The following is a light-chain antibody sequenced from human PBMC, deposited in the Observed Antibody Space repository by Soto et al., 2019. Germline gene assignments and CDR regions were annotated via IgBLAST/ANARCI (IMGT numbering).Light chain of an antibody. CDR2: DAS. CDR1: QSVGKY. Sequence: IVMTQSPATLSLSPGEISTLSCRASQSVGKYLVWYQQKHGQAARLLIYDASTRATGIPARFTGSGSGTEFTLTINRMELEDFLLYYCQQYGSSSSWTFGQGTKVDIK. CDR3: QQYGSSSSWT. V-gene: IGKV3-11*01. J-gene: IGKJ1*01.